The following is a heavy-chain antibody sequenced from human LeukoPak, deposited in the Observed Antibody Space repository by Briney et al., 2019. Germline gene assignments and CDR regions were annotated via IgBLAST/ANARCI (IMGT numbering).Heavy chain of an antibody. J-gene: IGHJ6*03. D-gene: IGHD5-18*01. CDR3: ARDNGGTAMAYYYYYYMDV. CDR1: GYTFTSYG. Sequence: ASVKVSCKASGYTFTSYGISWVRQAPGQGLEGMGWMNPNSGNTGYAQKFQGRVTMTRNTSISTAYMELSSLRSEDTAVYYCARDNGGTAMAYYYYYYMDVWGKGTTVTISS. CDR2: MNPNSGNT. V-gene: IGHV1-8*02.